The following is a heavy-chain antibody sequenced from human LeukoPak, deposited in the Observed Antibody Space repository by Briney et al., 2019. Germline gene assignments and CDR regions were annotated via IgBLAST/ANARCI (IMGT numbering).Heavy chain of an antibody. Sequence: GGSLRLSCAASGFTFSSYWMSWVRQAPGKGLEWVAKIKQDESEKYYVDSVKGRFTISRDNAKNSLYLQMNSLRAEDTAVYYCARDKIEGPTKLDCWGQGILVTVSS. V-gene: IGHV3-7*01. CDR3: ARDKIEGPTKLDC. D-gene: IGHD1-1*01. J-gene: IGHJ4*02. CDR1: GFTFSSYW. CDR2: IKQDESEK.